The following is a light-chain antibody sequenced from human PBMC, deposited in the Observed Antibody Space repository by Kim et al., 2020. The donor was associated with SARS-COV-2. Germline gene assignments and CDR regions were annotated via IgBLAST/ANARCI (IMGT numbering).Light chain of an antibody. V-gene: IGLV3-1*01. J-gene: IGLJ1*01. Sequence: SYELTQPPSVSVSPGQTASITCSGDKLVDKYACWYQQKPGQSPVLVIYQDSKRPSGIPERFSRSNSGNTATLTISGTQAMDEADYYCQAWDSSTYVFGTGTKVTVL. CDR3: QAWDSSTYV. CDR1: KLVDKY. CDR2: QDS.